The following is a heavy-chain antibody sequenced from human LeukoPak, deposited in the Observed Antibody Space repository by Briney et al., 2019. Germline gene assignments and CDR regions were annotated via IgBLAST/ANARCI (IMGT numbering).Heavy chain of an antibody. CDR3: ARHRIQLLRNAFDI. D-gene: IGHD2-2*01. V-gene: IGHV4-34*01. CDR1: GGSFSGYY. CDR2: INHSGST. Sequence: SETLSLTCAVYGGSFSGYYWSWIRQPPGKGLEWIGEINHSGSTNYNPSLKSRVTISVDTSKNQFSLKLSSVTAADTAVYYCARHRIQLLRNAFDIWGQGTMVTVSS. J-gene: IGHJ3*02.